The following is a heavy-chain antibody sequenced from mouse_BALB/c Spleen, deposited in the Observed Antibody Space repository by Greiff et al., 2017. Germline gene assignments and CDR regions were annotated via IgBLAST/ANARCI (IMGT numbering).Heavy chain of an antibody. Sequence: EVKLMESGGGLVQPGGSLKLSCAASGFTFSSYGMSWVRQTPDKRLELVATINSNGGSTYYPDSVKGRFTISRDNAKNTLYLQMSSLKSEDTAMYYCARDDSLLRLIDDWGQGTTLTVSS. CDR3: ARDDSLLRLIDD. V-gene: IGHV5-6-3*01. CDR2: INSNGGST. D-gene: IGHD1-2*01. J-gene: IGHJ2*01. CDR1: GFTFSSYG.